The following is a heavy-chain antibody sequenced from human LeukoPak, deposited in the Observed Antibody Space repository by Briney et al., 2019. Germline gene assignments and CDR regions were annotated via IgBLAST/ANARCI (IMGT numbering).Heavy chain of an antibody. CDR2: ISGSGGSK. V-gene: IGHV3-23*01. CDR3: AKDGIGYCTNGVCRYNWFDP. CDR1: GFTFSSYA. D-gene: IGHD2-8*01. J-gene: IGHJ5*02. Sequence: QPGGSLRLSCAASGFTFSSYAMSWVRQAPGKGLEGVLAISGSGGSKYYADSVKGGFTVSRDNSKNTLYLQMNSLRAEDTAVYYCAKDGIGYCTNGVCRYNWFDPWGQGTLVTVSS.